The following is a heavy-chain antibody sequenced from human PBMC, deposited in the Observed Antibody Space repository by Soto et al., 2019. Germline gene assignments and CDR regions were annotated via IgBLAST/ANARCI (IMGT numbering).Heavy chain of an antibody. CDR1: GYTFTSYA. V-gene: IGHV1-3*01. CDR2: INAGNGNT. J-gene: IGHJ5*02. Sequence: QVQLVQSGAEGKKPGASVQVSCKASGYTFTSYAMHGVRQAPGQRLEWMGWINAGNGNTKYSQKFQGRVTITRDTSASTAYMELGRLRSDDTAVYDCARSRASGSYVGGNCFDLCGQGTLVTVSS. CDR3: ARSRASGSYVGGNCFDL. D-gene: IGHD1-26*01.